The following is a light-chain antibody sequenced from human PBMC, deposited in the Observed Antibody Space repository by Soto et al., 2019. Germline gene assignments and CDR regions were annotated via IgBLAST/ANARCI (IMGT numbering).Light chain of an antibody. J-gene: IGKJ1*01. V-gene: IGKV1-5*01. Sequence: VCVGRRIKNTCRATQSVSSSLTWYQQKPGKAPKLLIYDASGLQSGVPPRFSGSGSGTEFTLTICSLQPDDFATYYCQHYTTAWRFGQGTKVDIK. CDR2: DAS. CDR1: QSVSSS. CDR3: QHYTTAWR.